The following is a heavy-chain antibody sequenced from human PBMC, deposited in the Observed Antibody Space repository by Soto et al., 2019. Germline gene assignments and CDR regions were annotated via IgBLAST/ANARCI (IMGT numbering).Heavy chain of an antibody. D-gene: IGHD3-10*01. CDR2: VYYSGST. J-gene: IGHJ5*02. CDR3: ARGGPYGSGSYRNWFDP. Sequence: SETLSLTCTVSGGSISSISSYWGWIRQPPGKGLEWIGNVYYSGSTYSNQSLKSRLTISADTSKNQFSLKLSSVTAADTAVYYCARGGPYGSGSYRNWFDPWGQGTLVTVSS. CDR1: GGSISSISSY. V-gene: IGHV4-39*01.